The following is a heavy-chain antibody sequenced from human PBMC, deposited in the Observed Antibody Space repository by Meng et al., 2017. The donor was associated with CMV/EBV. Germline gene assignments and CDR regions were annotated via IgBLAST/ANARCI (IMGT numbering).Heavy chain of an antibody. J-gene: IGHJ4*02. Sequence: SVKVSCKASGGTFSNYAISWVRQAPGQGLEWMGGIIPILGIANYAQKFQGRVTITADKSTRTAYMELSSLRSEDTAVYYCARDAGTFLAYRGYFDYWGQGTLVTVSS. D-gene: IGHD3-3*02. CDR1: GGTFSNYA. CDR3: ARDAGTFLAYRGYFDY. V-gene: IGHV1-69*10. CDR2: IIPILGIA.